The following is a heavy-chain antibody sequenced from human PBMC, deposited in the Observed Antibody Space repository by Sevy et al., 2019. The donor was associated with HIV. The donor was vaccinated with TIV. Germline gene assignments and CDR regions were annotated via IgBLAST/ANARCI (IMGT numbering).Heavy chain of an antibody. CDR1: GYTFTSYG. Sequence: ASVKVSCKASGYTFTSYGISWVRQAPGQGLEWMGWISAYNGNTNYAQKLQGRVTMTTDTSTSTAYMELRSLRSDDTAVYYRAREGIAAAGTGKDWFDPWGQGTLVTVSS. CDR3: AREGIAAAGTGKDWFDP. V-gene: IGHV1-18*01. D-gene: IGHD6-13*01. J-gene: IGHJ5*02. CDR2: ISAYNGNT.